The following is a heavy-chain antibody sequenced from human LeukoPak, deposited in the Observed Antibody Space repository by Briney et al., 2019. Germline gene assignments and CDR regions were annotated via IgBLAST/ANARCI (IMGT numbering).Heavy chain of an antibody. CDR2: ISSSSSTI. CDR1: GFTFSSYA. CDR3: ARGPTVTTLMYYFDY. D-gene: IGHD4-11*01. V-gene: IGHV3-48*02. J-gene: IGHJ4*02. Sequence: GGSLRLSCAASGFTFSSYAMSWVRQAPGKGLEWVSYISSSSSTIYYADSVKGRFTISRDNAKNSLYLQMNSLRDEDTAVYYCARGPTVTTLMYYFDYWGQGTLVTVSS.